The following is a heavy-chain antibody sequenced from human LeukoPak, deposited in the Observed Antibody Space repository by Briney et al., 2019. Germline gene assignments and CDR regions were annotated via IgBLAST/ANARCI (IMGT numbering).Heavy chain of an antibody. D-gene: IGHD5-12*01. CDR1: GFTFSSYA. Sequence: GGSLRLSCAASGFTFSSYAMSWVRQAPGKGLEWVSAISGSGGSTYYADSVKGRFTISRDNSKNTLYLQMNSLRAEDTAVYYCAPHSGYDYGFDYWGQGTLVTVSS. CDR3: APHSGYDYGFDY. J-gene: IGHJ4*02. CDR2: ISGSGGST. V-gene: IGHV3-23*01.